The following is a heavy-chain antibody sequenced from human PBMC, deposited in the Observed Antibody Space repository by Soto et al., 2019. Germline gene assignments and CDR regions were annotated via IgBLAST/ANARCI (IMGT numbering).Heavy chain of an antibody. CDR2: INPSGGST. Sequence: GASVKVSCKASGYTFTSYYMHWVRQAPGQGLEWMGIINPSGGSTSYAQKFQGRVTMTRDTSTSTVYMELSSLRSEDTAVYYCARATRQWLVPYYYYAMDVWGQGTTVTVSS. D-gene: IGHD6-19*01. V-gene: IGHV1-46*01. CDR1: GYTFTSYY. CDR3: ARATRQWLVPYYYYAMDV. J-gene: IGHJ6*02.